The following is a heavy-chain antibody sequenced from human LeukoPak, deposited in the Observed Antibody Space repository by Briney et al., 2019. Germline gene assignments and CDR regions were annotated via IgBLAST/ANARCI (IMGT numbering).Heavy chain of an antibody. CDR1: GGSISSYY. CDR3: ARQKNPAYDFWSGYSTDAFDI. CDR2: IYYSGST. Sequence: PSDTLSLTCTVSGGSISSYYWSWIRQPPGKGLEWIGYIYYSGSTNYNPSLKSRVTISVDTSKNQFSLKLSSVTAADTAVYYCARQKNPAYDFWSGYSTDAFDIWGQGTMVTVSS. J-gene: IGHJ3*02. V-gene: IGHV4-59*07. D-gene: IGHD3-3*01.